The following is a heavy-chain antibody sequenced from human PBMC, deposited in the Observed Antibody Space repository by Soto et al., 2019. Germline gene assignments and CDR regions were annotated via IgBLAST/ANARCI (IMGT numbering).Heavy chain of an antibody. V-gene: IGHV1-24*01. J-gene: IGHJ5*02. D-gene: IGHD2-15*01. CDR3: ATLGIVVVAATLSSARWFDP. CDR2: FDPEDGET. CDR1: GYTLTELS. Sequence: ASVKVSCKVSGYTLTELSMHWVRQAPGKGLEWMGGFDPEDGETIYAQKFQGRVTMTEDTSTDTAYMELSSLRSEDTAVYYCATLGIVVVAATLSSARWFDPWGQGXLVTVYS.